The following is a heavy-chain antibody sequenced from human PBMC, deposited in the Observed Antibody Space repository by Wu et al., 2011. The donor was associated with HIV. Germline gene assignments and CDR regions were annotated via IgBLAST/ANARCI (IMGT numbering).Heavy chain of an antibody. J-gene: IGHJ3*01. CDR1: GDTFSSYA. CDR3: AGEPSLNFYDSDGDGAFDV. V-gene: IGHV1-69*06. D-gene: IGHD3-22*01. CDR2: IVPVFGAT. Sequence: QVQLVQSGAEVKKPGSSVKVSCKASGDTFSSYAISWVRQAPGQGLEWMGGIVPVFGATNYAQKFQGRVTITADKSTSTAYVELRSLTSEDTGMYYCAGEPSLNFYDSDGDGAFDVWGPRDKWSPSLQ.